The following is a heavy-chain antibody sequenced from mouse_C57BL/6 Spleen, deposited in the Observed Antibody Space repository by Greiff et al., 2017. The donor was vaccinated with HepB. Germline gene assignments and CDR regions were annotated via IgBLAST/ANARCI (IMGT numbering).Heavy chain of an antibody. V-gene: IGHV7-3*01. CDR1: GFTFTDYY. D-gene: IGHD2-4*01. CDR2: IRNKANGYTT. CDR3: ARDIGLPDWYFDV. J-gene: IGHJ1*03. Sequence: EVQLVESGGGLVQPGGSLSLSCAASGFTFTDYYMSWVRQPPGKALEWLGFIRNKANGYTTEYSASVKGRFTISRDNSQSILYLQMNALRAEDSATYYCARDIGLPDWYFDVWGTGTTVTVSS.